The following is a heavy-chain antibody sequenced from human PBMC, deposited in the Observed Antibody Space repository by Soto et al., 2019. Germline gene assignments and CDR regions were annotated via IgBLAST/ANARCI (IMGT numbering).Heavy chain of an antibody. J-gene: IGHJ4*02. V-gene: IGHV3-7*01. CDR2: IKEDGSET. CDR1: GFTFGEHW. Sequence: GGSLRLSCAASGFTFGEHWMNWVRQAPGKGLEWVANIKEDGSETYYVDSVKGRFTISRDNAKNFLYLQMNSLRAEDTAVYYCANYFDGSGYYYGDPAASEPFLYYWGQGTLVTVSS. D-gene: IGHD3-22*01. CDR3: ANYFDGSGYYYGDPAASEPFLYY.